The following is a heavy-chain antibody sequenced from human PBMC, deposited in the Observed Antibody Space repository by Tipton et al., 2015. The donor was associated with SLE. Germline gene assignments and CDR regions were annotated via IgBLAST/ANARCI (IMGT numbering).Heavy chain of an antibody. CDR1: GGSISSHY. D-gene: IGHD4-17*01. V-gene: IGHV4-4*09. Sequence: LRLSCTVSGGSISSHYWSWIRQPAGKGLEWIGYIYTSGSTNYNPSLKSRVTISVDTSKNQFSLKLSSVTAADTAVYYCARVLDYVFDYWGQGTLVTVSS. CDR2: IYTSGST. CDR3: ARVLDYVFDY. J-gene: IGHJ4*02.